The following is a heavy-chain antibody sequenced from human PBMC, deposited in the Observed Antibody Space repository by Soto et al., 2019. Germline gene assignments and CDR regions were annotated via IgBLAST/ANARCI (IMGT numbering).Heavy chain of an antibody. CDR1: GGTFSSYA. V-gene: IGHV1-69*01. Sequence: QVQLVQSGAEVKKPGSSVKVSCKASGGTFSSYAISWVRQAPGQGLEWMGGIIPIFGTANYAQKFQGRVTIADDESTSAAKMERSRRRSEDTAVYCSAGAHPDFCSDYGPRRNYYYGMDVWGQGTTVTVSS. CDR2: IIPIFGTA. CDR3: AGAHPDFCSDYGPRRNYYYGMDV. J-gene: IGHJ6*02. D-gene: IGHD3-3*01.